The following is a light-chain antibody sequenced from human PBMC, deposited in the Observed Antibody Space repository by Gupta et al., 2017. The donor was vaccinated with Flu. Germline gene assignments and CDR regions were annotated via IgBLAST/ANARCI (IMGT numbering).Light chain of an antibody. CDR3: SSYTSSTTPV. CDR2: EVT. V-gene: IGLV2-14*01. J-gene: IGLJ3*02. Sequence: QSALTPPAPGSGAPGQSITISCTGTSNDVGGYSYVSWYQQRPGKAPKLIIYEVTNRPSGVSNRFSGSKSGNTASLTISGLQAEDEADYYCSSYTSSTTPVFGGGTELTVL. CDR1: SNDVGGYSY.